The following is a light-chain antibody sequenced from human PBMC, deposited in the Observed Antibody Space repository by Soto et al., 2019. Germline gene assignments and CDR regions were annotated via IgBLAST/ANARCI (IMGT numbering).Light chain of an antibody. Sequence: DIVMTQSPDSLPVSLGERATINCKSSQSVLYSSNNKNYVAWFQQKSGQPPKLLIYWASTRESGVPDRFSGSGSGTDFTLTISSLQAEDVAVYYCQQYYNTPRTVGQGTKVEIK. CDR1: QSVLYSSNNKNY. CDR3: QQYYNTPRT. V-gene: IGKV4-1*01. J-gene: IGKJ1*01. CDR2: WAS.